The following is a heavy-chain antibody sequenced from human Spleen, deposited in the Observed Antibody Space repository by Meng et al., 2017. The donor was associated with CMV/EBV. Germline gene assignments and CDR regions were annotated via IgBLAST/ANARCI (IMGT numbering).Heavy chain of an antibody. V-gene: IGHV4-34*01. J-gene: IGHJ4*02. Sequence: VPLQQWGAGLWKPSETLSPPCAVYGGSFSGYYWSWIRQPPGKGLEWIGEINHSGSTNYNPSLKSRVTISVDTSKNQSSLKLSSVTAADTAVYYCARGGQWRIRWPTDYWGQGTLVTVSS. CDR1: GGSFSGYY. D-gene: IGHD6-19*01. CDR2: INHSGST. CDR3: ARGGQWRIRWPTDY.